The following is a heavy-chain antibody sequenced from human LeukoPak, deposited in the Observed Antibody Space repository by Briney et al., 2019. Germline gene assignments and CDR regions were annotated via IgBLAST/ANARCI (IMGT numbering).Heavy chain of an antibody. CDR3: VSFYETY. Sequence: GGSLRPSCAASGNYWMHWVRQAPGKGLVWVSHINSDGSWTSYADSVKGRFTISKDNAKNTVYLQMNSLRAEDTAVYYCVSFYETYWGRGTLVTVSS. CDR1: GNYW. J-gene: IGHJ4*02. D-gene: IGHD2/OR15-2a*01. CDR2: INSDGSWT. V-gene: IGHV3-74*01.